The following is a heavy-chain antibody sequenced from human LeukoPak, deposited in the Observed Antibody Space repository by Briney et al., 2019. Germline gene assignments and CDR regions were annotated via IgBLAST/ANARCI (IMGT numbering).Heavy chain of an antibody. CDR2: IHHSGST. D-gene: IGHD5-24*01. V-gene: IGHV4-4*02. CDR3: ARVFYWRWPIYYFDY. J-gene: IGHJ4*02. CDR1: GGSITNSHW. Sequence: SGTLSLTCAVSGGSITNSHWWSWARQSPGKGLEWIGQIHHSGSTNYNPSLKSRVIISVDTSKNQFSLKLSSVTAADTAVYYCARVFYWRWPIYYFDYWGQGTLVTVSS.